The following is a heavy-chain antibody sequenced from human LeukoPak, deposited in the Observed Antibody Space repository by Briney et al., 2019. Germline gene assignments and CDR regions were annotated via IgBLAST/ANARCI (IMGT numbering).Heavy chain of an antibody. CDR3: AKRYSSGWYDY. D-gene: IGHD6-19*01. CDR1: GFTFSSYA. Sequence: GGSLRLSCAASGFTFSSYAMSWVRQAPGKGLEWVSAISGSGGSTYYADSVKGRSTISRDNSKNTLYLQMNSLRAEDTAVCYCAKRYSSGWYDYWGQGTLVTVSS. V-gene: IGHV3-23*01. CDR2: ISGSGGST. J-gene: IGHJ4*02.